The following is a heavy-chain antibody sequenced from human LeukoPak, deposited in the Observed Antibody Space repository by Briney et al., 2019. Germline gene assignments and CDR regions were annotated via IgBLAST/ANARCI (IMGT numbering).Heavy chain of an antibody. J-gene: IGHJ5*02. CDR1: GGSISSSSYY. D-gene: IGHD3-3*01. CDR3: ARHDAIFGVVIDWGNWFDP. CDR2: IYYSGST. V-gene: IGHV4-39*01. Sequence: SETVSLTCTVSGGSISSSSYYWGWIRQPPGKGLEWIGSIYYSGSTYYNPSLKSRVTISVDTSKNQFSLKLSSVTAADTAVYYCARHDAIFGVVIDWGNWFDPWGQGTLVTVSS.